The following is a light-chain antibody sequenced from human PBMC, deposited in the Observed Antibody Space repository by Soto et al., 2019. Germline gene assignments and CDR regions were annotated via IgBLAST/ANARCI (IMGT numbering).Light chain of an antibody. J-gene: IGKJ1*01. CDR3: QQYHIFPT. Sequence: DIPMTQFPSTLSASVGDRVTISCRASQSIGTSLAWYQQTPGKAPKLLIYKASILESGVPSRFSGSGSGADVTLTFSSLQPDEFATFYCQQYHIFPTFGQGTKVEIK. CDR1: QSIGTS. V-gene: IGKV1-5*03. CDR2: KAS.